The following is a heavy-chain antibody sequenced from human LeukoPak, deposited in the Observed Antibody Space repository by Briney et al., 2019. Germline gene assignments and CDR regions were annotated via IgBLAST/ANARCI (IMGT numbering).Heavy chain of an antibody. V-gene: IGHV3-7*03. Sequence: GGSLRLSCAASGFTFSSYWMSWVRQAPGKGLEWVANIKQDGSEKYYVDSVKGRFTISRDNAKNSLYLQMNSLRAEDTALYYCAKDISDYLIGMDVWGQGTTVTVSS. CDR2: IKQDGSEK. CDR3: AKDISDYLIGMDV. D-gene: IGHD4-11*01. J-gene: IGHJ6*02. CDR1: GFTFSSYW.